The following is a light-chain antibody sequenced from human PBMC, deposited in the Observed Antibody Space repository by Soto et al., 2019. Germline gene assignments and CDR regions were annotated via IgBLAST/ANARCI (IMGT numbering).Light chain of an antibody. V-gene: IGKV1-5*03. CDR3: QHYNSYSEA. CDR1: QTLSSS. Sequence: DVQLTHSPSTLSGSVGDRVTITCRASQTLSSSLAWYQQKSGKAPKLLIYQASTLKSGVPSRFSGSRSGTEFTLTISTLQPDDFATYNCQHYNSYSEALGQGTE. CDR2: QAS. J-gene: IGKJ1*01.